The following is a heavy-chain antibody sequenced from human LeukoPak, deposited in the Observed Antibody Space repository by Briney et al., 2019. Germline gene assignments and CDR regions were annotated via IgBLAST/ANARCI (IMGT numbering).Heavy chain of an antibody. CDR3: AKPVGKYSSSWYSIGY. J-gene: IGHJ4*02. V-gene: IGHV3-30*18. D-gene: IGHD6-13*01. Sequence: PGRSLRLSCAASGFTFSSYGMHWVRQAPGKGLEWGAVISYDGGNKYYADSVKGRFTISRDNSKNTLYLQMYSLRAWTTAVYYCAKPVGKYSSSWYSIGYWGQATLVTVSS. CDR1: GFTFSSYG. CDR2: ISYDGGNK.